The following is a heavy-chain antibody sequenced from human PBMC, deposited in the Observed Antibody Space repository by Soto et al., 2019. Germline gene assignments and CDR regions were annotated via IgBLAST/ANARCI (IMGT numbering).Heavy chain of an antibody. CDR2: INAGNGNT. CDR3: ARVLSSYYDILTGYYSVLNY. CDR1: GYTFTSYA. Sequence: ASVKVSCKASGYTFTSYAMHWVRQAPGQRLEWMGWINAGNGNTKYSQKFQGRVTITRDTSANTAYMELSSLRSEDTAVYYCARVLSSYYDILTGYYSVLNYWGQGTMVTVSS. V-gene: IGHV1-3*01. J-gene: IGHJ4*02. D-gene: IGHD3-9*01.